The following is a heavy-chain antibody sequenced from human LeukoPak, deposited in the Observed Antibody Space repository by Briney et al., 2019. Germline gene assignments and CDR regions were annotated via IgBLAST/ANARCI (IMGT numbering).Heavy chain of an antibody. CDR1: GFSFSNYC. Sequence: GGSLRLSCTASGFSFSNYCMNWVRQGPGKGLEWVANIKEDGSEKYYVDSVKGRFTISRDSAKNSLYLQMTSLRAEDTAVYYCARDRKVVYGDSPQDYYYYMDVWGKGTTVTVSS. CDR3: ARDRKVVYGDSPQDYYYYMDV. CDR2: IKEDGSEK. J-gene: IGHJ6*03. V-gene: IGHV3-7*01. D-gene: IGHD4-17*01.